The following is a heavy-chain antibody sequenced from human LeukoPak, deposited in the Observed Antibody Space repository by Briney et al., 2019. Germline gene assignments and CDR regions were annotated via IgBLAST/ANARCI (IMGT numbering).Heavy chain of an antibody. Sequence: SVKVSCKASGYTFTSYAISWVRQAPGQGLEWMGRIIPIFGTANYAQKFQGRVTITTDESTSTAYMELSSLRSEDTAVYYCARDLTPAYGLVYYFDYWGQGTLVTVSS. CDR1: GYTFTSYA. CDR2: IIPIFGTA. V-gene: IGHV1-69*05. D-gene: IGHD3-10*01. CDR3: ARDLTPAYGLVYYFDY. J-gene: IGHJ4*02.